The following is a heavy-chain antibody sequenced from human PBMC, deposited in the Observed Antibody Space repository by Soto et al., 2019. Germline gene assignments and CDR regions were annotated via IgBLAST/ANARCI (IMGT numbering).Heavy chain of an antibody. CDR2: IKQGGSEK. J-gene: IGHJ6*02. CDR3: ARRLGTIFGVVITYGMDV. CDR1: GFTFSSYW. V-gene: IGHV3-7*03. Sequence: GGSLRLSCAASGFTFSSYWMSWVRQAPGKGLEWVANIKQGGSEKYYVDSVKGRFTISRDNAKNSLYLQMNSLRAEDTAVYYCARRLGTIFGVVITYGMDVWGQGTTVTVSS. D-gene: IGHD3-3*01.